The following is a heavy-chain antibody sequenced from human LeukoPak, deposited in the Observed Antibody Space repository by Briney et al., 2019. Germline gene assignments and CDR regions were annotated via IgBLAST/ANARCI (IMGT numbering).Heavy chain of an antibody. D-gene: IGHD1-26*01. CDR2: ISGSGGST. CDR3: AKDSGSYHPEYFQH. Sequence: PGGSLRLSCVASGFTFSSYAMSWVRQAPGKGLEGVSAISGSGGSTYYADSVKGRFTISRDNSKNTLYMQMNSLRAEDTAVYYCAKDSGSYHPEYFQHWGQGTLVTVSS. V-gene: IGHV3-23*01. CDR1: GFTFSSYA. J-gene: IGHJ1*01.